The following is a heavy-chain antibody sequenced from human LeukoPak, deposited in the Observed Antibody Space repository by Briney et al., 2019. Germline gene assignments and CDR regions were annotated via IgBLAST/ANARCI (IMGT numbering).Heavy chain of an antibody. CDR3: AKEGGVAAAGTGDYFDY. CDR1: GFTFSSYA. V-gene: IGHV3-23*01. CDR2: ISGSGGST. Sequence: GGSLRLSCAASGFTFSSYALNWVRQAPGKGLQWVSAISGSGGSTYYADSVKGRFTISRDNSKNTLYLQMNSLRAEDSAVYLCAKEGGVAAAGTGDYFDYWGQGTLVTVS. D-gene: IGHD6-13*01. J-gene: IGHJ4*02.